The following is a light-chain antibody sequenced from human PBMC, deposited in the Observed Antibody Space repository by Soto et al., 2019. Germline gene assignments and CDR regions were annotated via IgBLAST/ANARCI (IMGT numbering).Light chain of an antibody. J-gene: IGKJ2*01. V-gene: IGKV3-20*01. CDR2: AAS. CDR1: RSFASSY. CDR3: QLYGGSHMFS. Sequence: EIVLTQSPVTLSLSPGERATLSCRASRSFASSYLGWYQQKPGQAPRLLIYAASTRATGIPDRFSGSGSATDFTLTISRLEPEDFAVYYCQLYGGSHMFSFGQGTKLEIK.